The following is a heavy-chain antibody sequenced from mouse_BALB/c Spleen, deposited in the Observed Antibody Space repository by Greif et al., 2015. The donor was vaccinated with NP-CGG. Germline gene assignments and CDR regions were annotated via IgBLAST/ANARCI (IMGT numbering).Heavy chain of an antibody. CDR1: GYTFTSYY. J-gene: IGHJ4*01. D-gene: IGHD1-3*01. CDR3: TREGKGYAMDY. CDR2: INPSNGGT. V-gene: IGHV1S81*02. Sequence: QVQLQQSGAELVKPGASVKLSCKASGYTFTSYYMYWVKQRPGQGLEWIGEINPSNGGTNFNEKFRSKATLTVDKSSSTAYMQLSSLTSEDSAVYYCTREGKGYAMDYWGQGTSVTVSS.